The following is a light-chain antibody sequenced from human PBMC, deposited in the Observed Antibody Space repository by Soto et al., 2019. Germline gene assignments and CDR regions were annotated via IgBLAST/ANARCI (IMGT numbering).Light chain of an antibody. J-gene: IGKJ1*01. CDR1: QTISSW. Sequence: IRMTQSPSSFSASTGDRVTITCRASQTISSWLAWYQQKPGKAPKLLIYDVSSFEGGVPSRFSGSGSGTEFTLTISSLQPDDFATYYCQQYKTYYRTFGQGTKVDIK. V-gene: IGKV1-5*01. CDR2: DVS. CDR3: QQYKTYYRT.